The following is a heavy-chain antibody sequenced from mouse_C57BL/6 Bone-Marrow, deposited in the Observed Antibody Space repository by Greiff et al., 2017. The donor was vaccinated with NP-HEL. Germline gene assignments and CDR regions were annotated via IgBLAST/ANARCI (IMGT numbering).Heavy chain of an antibody. J-gene: IGHJ3*01. CDR3: ARKGTTVL. CDR2: ISYDGSN. V-gene: IGHV3-6*01. Sequence: DVKLVESGPGLVKPSQSLSLTCSVTGYSITSGYYWNWIRQFPGNKLEWMGYISYDGSNNYNPSLKNRISITRDTSKNQFFLKLNSVTTEDTATYYCARKGTTVLWGQGTLVTVSA. D-gene: IGHD1-1*01. CDR1: GYSITSGYY.